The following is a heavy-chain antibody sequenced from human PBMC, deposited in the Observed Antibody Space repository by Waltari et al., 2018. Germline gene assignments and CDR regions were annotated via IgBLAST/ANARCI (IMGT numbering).Heavy chain of an antibody. CDR2: IYYSGST. Sequence: QLQLQESGPGLVKPSETLSLTCTVSGGSISSTSYYWGWIGQPPGKGLEWIGSIYYSGSTYYNPSLKSRVTISVDTSKNQFSLKLSSVTAADTAVYYCARDRVLTVTTQGPGWFDPWGQGTLVTVSS. J-gene: IGHJ5*02. CDR1: GGSISSTSYY. D-gene: IGHD4-4*01. CDR3: ARDRVLTVTTQGPGWFDP. V-gene: IGHV4-39*07.